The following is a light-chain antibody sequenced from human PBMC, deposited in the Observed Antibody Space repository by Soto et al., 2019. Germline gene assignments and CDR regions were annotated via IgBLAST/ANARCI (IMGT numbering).Light chain of an antibody. CDR2: GAS. V-gene: IGKV3-20*01. J-gene: IGKJ4*01. CDR3: QHYGTSPLT. CDR1: QSLSSSY. Sequence: EIVLTQSPGTLSLSPGERATLSCRASQSLSSSYLAWYQQKPGQAPRLLIYGASSRATGIPDRFSGGGSVADFTLTISRLEPEDFAVYYCQHYGTSPLTFGGGTKVEIK.